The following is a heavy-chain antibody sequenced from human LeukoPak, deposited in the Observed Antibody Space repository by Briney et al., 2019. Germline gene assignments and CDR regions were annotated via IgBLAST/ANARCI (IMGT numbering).Heavy chain of an antibody. CDR3: ARGPYYYDSSGNLDY. Sequence: SETLSLTCTVSGGSISSYYWSWIRQPPGKGLEWIGYIYYSGSTNYNPSLKSRVTISVDTSKNQFSLKLSSLTAADTAVYYCARGPYYYDSSGNLDYWGQGTLVTVSS. CDR2: IYYSGST. CDR1: GGSISSYY. J-gene: IGHJ4*02. D-gene: IGHD3-22*01. V-gene: IGHV4-59*08.